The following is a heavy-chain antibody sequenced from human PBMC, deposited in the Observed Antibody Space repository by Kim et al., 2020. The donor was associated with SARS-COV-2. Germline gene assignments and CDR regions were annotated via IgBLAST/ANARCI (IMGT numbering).Heavy chain of an antibody. CDR2: MNPNSGNT. J-gene: IGHJ5*02. D-gene: IGHD3-22*01. V-gene: IGHV1-8*01. Sequence: ASVKVSCKASGYTFTSYDINWVRQATGQGLEWMGWMNPNSGNTGYAQKFQGRVTMTRNTSISTAYMELSSLRSEDTAVYYCARGRRGIAEIVLGIIPTSRGSNWFDPWGQGTLVTVSS. CDR3: ARGRRGIAEIVLGIIPTSRGSNWFDP. CDR1: GYTFTSYD.